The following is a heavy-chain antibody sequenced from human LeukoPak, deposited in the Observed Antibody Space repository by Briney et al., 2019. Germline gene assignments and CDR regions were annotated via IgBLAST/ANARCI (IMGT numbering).Heavy chain of an antibody. V-gene: IGHV4-4*07. D-gene: IGHD6-13*01. CDR2: IYTSGST. Sequence: PSETLSLTCTVSGGSISSYYWSWIRQPAGKGLEWIGRIYTSGSTNYNPSLKSRVTMSVDTSKNQFSLKLSSVTVADTAVYYCARDRAAAATRFVHFDYWGQGTLVTVSS. CDR1: GGSISSYY. CDR3: ARDRAAAATRFVHFDY. J-gene: IGHJ4*02.